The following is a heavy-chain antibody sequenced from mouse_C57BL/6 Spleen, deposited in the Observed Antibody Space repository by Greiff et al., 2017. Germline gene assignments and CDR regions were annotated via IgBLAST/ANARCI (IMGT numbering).Heavy chain of an antibody. D-gene: IGHD4-1*01. CDR1: GYTFTSYW. CDR3: ARETGTGFAY. J-gene: IGHJ3*01. CDR2: IDPSDSYT. V-gene: IGHV1-69*01. Sequence: QVQLQQPGAELVMPGASVKLSCKASGYTFTSYWMHWVKQRPGRGLEWIGEIDPSDSYTNYNQKFKGKSTLTVDKSSSTAYMQLSSLTSEDSAVYYCARETGTGFAYWGQGTLVTVSA.